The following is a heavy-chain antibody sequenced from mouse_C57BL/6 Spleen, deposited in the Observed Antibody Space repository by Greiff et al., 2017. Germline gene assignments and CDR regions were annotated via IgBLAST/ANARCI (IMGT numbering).Heavy chain of an antibody. CDR3: ARWDLANWDKAWFAY. D-gene: IGHD4-1*01. CDR1: GYAFSRYW. Sequence: QVQLQQSGAELVKPGASVKISCKASGYAFSRYWMNWVKQRPGKGLEWIGQIYPGDGATNYNGKFKGKATLSAAKSYSTAYMQLSSLTSEDSAVFFCARWDLANWDKAWFAYWGQGTLVTVSA. J-gene: IGHJ3*01. CDR2: IYPGDGAT. V-gene: IGHV1-80*01.